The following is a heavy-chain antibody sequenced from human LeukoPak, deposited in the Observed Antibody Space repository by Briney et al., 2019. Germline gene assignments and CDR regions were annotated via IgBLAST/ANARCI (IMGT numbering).Heavy chain of an antibody. CDR1: GFTVSSNY. D-gene: IGHD2-2*01. CDR3: ARHLGYCSSTSCNRNFDY. Sequence: PGGSLRISCAASGFTVSSNYMSWVRQAPGRGLEWVSVIYSGGSTYYADSVKGRFTISRDNAKNSLYLQMNSLRAEDTAVYYCARHLGYCSSTSCNRNFDYWGQGTLVTVSS. V-gene: IGHV3-66*04. J-gene: IGHJ4*02. CDR2: IYSGGST.